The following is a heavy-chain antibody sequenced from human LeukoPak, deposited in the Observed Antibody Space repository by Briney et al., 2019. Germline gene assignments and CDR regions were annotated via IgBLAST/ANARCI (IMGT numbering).Heavy chain of an antibody. D-gene: IGHD1-26*01. V-gene: IGHV4-39*01. CDR1: GGSISSSSYY. CDR3: ASGRGSHYGTFYFDY. Sequence: PSETLSLTCSVSGGSISSSSYYWAWIRQPPGKGLEWIGSIYYSGSPYYNPSLKSRVTISVDTSKNQFSLKLSSVTAADTAVYYCASGRGSHYGTFYFDYWGQGTLVTVSS. CDR2: IYYSGSP. J-gene: IGHJ4*02.